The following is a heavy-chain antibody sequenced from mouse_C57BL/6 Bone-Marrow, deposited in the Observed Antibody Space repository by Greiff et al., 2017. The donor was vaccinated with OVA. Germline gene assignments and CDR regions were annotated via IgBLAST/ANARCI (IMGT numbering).Heavy chain of an antibody. D-gene: IGHD1-1*01. Sequence: VQLKESGAELVRPGASVKLSCTASGFNIKDDYMHWVKQRPEQGLEWIGWIDPENGDTEYASKFQGKATITADTASNTAYLQRSSLTSEDTAVYYCTTTTVVAPYWGQGTLVTVSA. V-gene: IGHV14-4*01. CDR1: GFNIKDDY. CDR2: IDPENGDT. J-gene: IGHJ3*01. CDR3: TTTTVVAPY.